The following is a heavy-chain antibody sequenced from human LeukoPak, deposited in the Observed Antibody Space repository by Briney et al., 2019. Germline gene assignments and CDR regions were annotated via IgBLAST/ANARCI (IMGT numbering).Heavy chain of an antibody. CDR1: GGSISSSSYY. V-gene: IGHV4-39*01. CDR2: IYYSGST. CDR3: ASSGPPSFDSGWYGFDY. D-gene: IGHD6-19*01. Sequence: SETLSLTCTVSGGSISSSSYYWGWIRQPPGKGLEWIGSIYYSGSTYYNPSLKSRVTISVDTSKNQFSLKLSSVAAADTAVYYCASSGPPSFDSGWYGFDYWGQGTLVTVSS. J-gene: IGHJ4*02.